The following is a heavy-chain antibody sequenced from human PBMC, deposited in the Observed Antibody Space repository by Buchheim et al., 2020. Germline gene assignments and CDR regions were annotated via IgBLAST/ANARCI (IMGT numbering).Heavy chain of an antibody. J-gene: IGHJ4*02. D-gene: IGHD3-3*01. V-gene: IGHV3-30*18. Sequence: QVQLVESGGGVVQPGRSLRLSCAASGFTFSSYGMHWVRQAPGKGLEWVAVISYDGSNKYYADSVKGRFTISRDNSKNTLNLQMNSLRAEDTAVYYCAKGGLRFLEWLFGYWGQGTL. CDR2: ISYDGSNK. CDR3: AKGGLRFLEWLFGY. CDR1: GFTFSSYG.